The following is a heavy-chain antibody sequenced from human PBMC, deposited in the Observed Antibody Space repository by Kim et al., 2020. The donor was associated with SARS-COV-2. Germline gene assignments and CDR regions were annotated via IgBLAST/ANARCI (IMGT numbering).Heavy chain of an antibody. CDR3: ASRGIVVVPAVHDAFDI. CDR1: GFTFSSYE. V-gene: IGHV3-48*03. D-gene: IGHD2-2*01. CDR2: ISSSGSTI. Sequence: GGSLRLSCAASGFTFSSYEMNWVRQAPGKGLEWVSYISSSGSTIYYADSVKGRFTISRDNAKNSLYLQMNSLRAEDTAVYYCASRGIVVVPAVHDAFDIWGQGTMVTVSS. J-gene: IGHJ3*02.